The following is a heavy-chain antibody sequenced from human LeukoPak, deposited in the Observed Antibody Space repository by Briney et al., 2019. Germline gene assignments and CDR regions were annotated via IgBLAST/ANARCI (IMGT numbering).Heavy chain of an antibody. CDR3: ARDGYCSGGSCLTSPYYYYYMDV. J-gene: IGHJ6*03. CDR1: GGTFSSYT. Sequence: SVKVSCKASGGTFSSYTISWVRQAPGQGLEWMGRIIPILGIANYAQKFQGRVTITADKSTSTAYMALSSLRPEDTAVYYCARDGYCSGGSCLTSPYYYYYMDVWGKGTTVTVSS. V-gene: IGHV1-69*04. CDR2: IIPILGIA. D-gene: IGHD2-15*01.